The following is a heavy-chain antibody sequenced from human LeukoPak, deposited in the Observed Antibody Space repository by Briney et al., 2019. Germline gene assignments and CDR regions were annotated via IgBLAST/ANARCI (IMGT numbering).Heavy chain of an antibody. D-gene: IGHD2-2*01. CDR1: GFTFSSYE. Sequence: GGSLRLSCAASGFTFSSYEMNWVRQAPGKGLEWVSAISGSGGSTYYADSVKGRFTISRDNSKNTLYLQMNSLRAEDTAVYYCAKDNRPRIVVVPAAILVGMDVWGKGTTVTVSS. V-gene: IGHV3-23*01. J-gene: IGHJ6*04. CDR3: AKDNRPRIVVVPAAILVGMDV. CDR2: ISGSGGST.